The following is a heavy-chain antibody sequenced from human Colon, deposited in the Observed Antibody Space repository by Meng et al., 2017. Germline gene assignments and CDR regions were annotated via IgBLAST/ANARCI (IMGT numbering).Heavy chain of an antibody. D-gene: IGHD3-22*01. CDR1: GFTFSSYA. CDR3: AKNRYYSDRNGYYVDL. CDR2: ISGGGDST. V-gene: IGHV3-23*01. J-gene: IGHJ5*02. Sequence: GESLKIPCAAPGFTFSSYAMSWVRQAPGIGLAWVSSISGGGDSTFHVDSVKGRFTISRDDSTKMLFLQMNSLRAEDTAVYFCAKNRYYSDRNGYYVDLWGQGTLVTVSS.